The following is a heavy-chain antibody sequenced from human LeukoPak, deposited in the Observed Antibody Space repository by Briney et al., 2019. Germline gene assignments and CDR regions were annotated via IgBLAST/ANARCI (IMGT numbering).Heavy chain of an antibody. CDR2: IHYSGST. V-gene: IGHV4-59*08. D-gene: IGHD3-16*01. CDR3: PRPSGFYTGDAFDS. CDR1: GGSISSYY. Sequence: PETRSPTSTVAGGSISSYYWSCIRQPPGHGLEWNGYIHYSGSTNYNPSLKGRATISVDTSKNQSTLNLSAVTAADTPGFSVPRPSGFYTGDAFDSWGQGTMVTVCS. J-gene: IGHJ3*02.